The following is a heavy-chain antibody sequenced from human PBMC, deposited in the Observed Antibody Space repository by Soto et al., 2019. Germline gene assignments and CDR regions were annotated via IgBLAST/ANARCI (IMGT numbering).Heavy chain of an antibody. J-gene: IGHJ4*02. CDR3: ARHDSQTSGFDY. CDR2: ISGGGGST. V-gene: IGHV3-23*01. D-gene: IGHD3-10*01. Sequence: PGGSLILSCAASGFTFSAYVMNWVRQAPGKGLEWVSSISGGGGSTYYADSVKGRFTISRDNSKNTLYLQMNSLRVEDTAVYYCARHDSQTSGFDYWGQGTLVTVSS. CDR1: GFTFSAYV.